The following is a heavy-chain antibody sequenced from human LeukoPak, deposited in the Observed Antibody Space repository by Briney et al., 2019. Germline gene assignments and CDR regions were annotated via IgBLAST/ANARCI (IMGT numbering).Heavy chain of an antibody. D-gene: IGHD5-18*01. CDR1: GFTFSSYE. CDR2: ISSSGSTK. V-gene: IGHV3-48*03. J-gene: IGHJ4*02. CDR3: AREGSLYGYHSFDS. Sequence: PGGSLRLSCAASGFTFSSYEMNWVRQAPGKGLEWVSYISSSGSTKYYADSVKGRFTISRDNAKNSLYLQMNSLKTDDTAVYYCAREGSLYGYHSFDSWGQGTLVTVSS.